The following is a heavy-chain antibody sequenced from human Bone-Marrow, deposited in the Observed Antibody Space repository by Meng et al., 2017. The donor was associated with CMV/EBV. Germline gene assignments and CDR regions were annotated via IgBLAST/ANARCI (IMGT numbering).Heavy chain of an antibody. CDR3: ARSRRLQGLGYYYYGMDV. V-gene: IGHV1-18*01. Sequence: ASVKVSCKASGYTFTSYGISWVRQAPGQGLEWMGWISVYNGNTNYAQKLQGRFTMTTDTSTSTAYMELRSLRSDDTAVYYWARSRRLQGLGYYYYGMDVWGQGTTVTVSS. CDR1: GYTFTSYG. J-gene: IGHJ6*02. D-gene: IGHD4-11*01. CDR2: ISVYNGNT.